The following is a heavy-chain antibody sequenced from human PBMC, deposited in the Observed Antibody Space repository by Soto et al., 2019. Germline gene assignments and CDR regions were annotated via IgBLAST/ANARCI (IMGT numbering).Heavy chain of an antibody. CDR1: GFMFSEHA. D-gene: IGHD2-2*03. V-gene: IGHV3-49*04. CDR2: IRNTPYGGTT. Sequence: SGWSLRLSCNCSGFMFSEHAMTWVRQAPGKGLEWVGFIRNTPYGGTTDYAASVRGRFTISRDDSESIAYLQMNSLKTEDSGFYYCSRGSFGYYGPWGPGTLVTASS. CDR3: SRGSFGYYGP. J-gene: IGHJ5*02.